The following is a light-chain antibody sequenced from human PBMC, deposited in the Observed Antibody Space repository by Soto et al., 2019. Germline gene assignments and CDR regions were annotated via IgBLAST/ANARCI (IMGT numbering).Light chain of an antibody. CDR1: QTISSW. CDR3: QQNDSYPVA. Sequence: IQLPQLPSTLSDSLGAGVTITFRASQTISSWLAWYQQKPGKAPKLLIYEASTLKSGVPSRFSGNGSGTEFTLTISSLQPDDFATYYCQQNDSYPVAFGQGTKVDIK. V-gene: IGKV1-5*03. CDR2: EAS. J-gene: IGKJ1*01.